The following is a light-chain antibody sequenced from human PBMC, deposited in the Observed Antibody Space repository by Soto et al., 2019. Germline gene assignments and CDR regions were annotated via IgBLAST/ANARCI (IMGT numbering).Light chain of an antibody. V-gene: IGKV1-33*01. J-gene: IGKJ4*01. CDR1: QDISNH. CDR2: DAS. Sequence: DIQMTQSPSSLSAPVGDRVTITCQASQDISNHLNWYQQKPGKAPKLLIYDASNLETGVPSRFSGSGSGTDFSFTISSLQPEDIATYYCQQYDNLPSLTFGGGTKVEIK. CDR3: QQYDNLPSLT.